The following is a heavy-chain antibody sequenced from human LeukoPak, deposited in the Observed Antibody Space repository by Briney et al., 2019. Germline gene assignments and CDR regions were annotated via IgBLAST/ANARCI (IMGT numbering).Heavy chain of an antibody. D-gene: IGHD3-3*01. J-gene: IGHJ6*02. Sequence: PGGSLRLSCAASGFTFSSYWMSWVRQAPGKGLEWVANIKQDGSEKYYVDSVKGRFTISRDNAKNSLYLQMNSLRAEDTAVYYYARESEWYYDFWSSHYYYYGMDVWGQGTTVTVSS. CDR2: IKQDGSEK. CDR3: ARESEWYYDFWSSHYYYYGMDV. CDR1: GFTFSSYW. V-gene: IGHV3-7*01.